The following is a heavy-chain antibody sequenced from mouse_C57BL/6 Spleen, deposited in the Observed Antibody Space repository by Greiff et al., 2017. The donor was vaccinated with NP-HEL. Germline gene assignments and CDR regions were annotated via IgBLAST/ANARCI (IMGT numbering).Heavy chain of an antibody. V-gene: IGHV1-69*01. CDR1: GYTFTSYW. CDR3: ARKGRNWGFAY. J-gene: IGHJ3*01. Sequence: QVQLQQSGAELVMPGASVKLSCKASGYTFTSYWMHWVKQRPGQGLEWIGEIDPSDSYTNYNQKFKGKSTLTVDKSSSTAYMQLSSLTSEDSAVYYCARKGRNWGFAYWGQGTLVTVSA. D-gene: IGHD4-1*01. CDR2: IDPSDSYT.